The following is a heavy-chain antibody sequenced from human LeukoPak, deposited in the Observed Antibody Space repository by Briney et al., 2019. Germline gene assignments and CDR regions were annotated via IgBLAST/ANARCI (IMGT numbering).Heavy chain of an antibody. CDR1: GFTFSNAW. Sequence: PGGSLRLSCAASGFTFSNAWMSWVRQAPGKGLEWVARIKSKTDGGTTDYAAPVKGRFTISRDDSKNTLYLQMNSLKAEDTAVYYCSGSSWYVPGWFDPWGQGTLVTVSS. CDR3: SGSSWYVPGWFDP. D-gene: IGHD6-13*01. CDR2: IKSKTDGGTT. V-gene: IGHV3-15*01. J-gene: IGHJ5*02.